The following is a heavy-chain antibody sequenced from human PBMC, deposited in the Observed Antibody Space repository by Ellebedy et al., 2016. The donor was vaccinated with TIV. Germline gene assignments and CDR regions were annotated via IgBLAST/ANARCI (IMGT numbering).Heavy chain of an antibody. J-gene: IGHJ4*02. D-gene: IGHD3-10*01. CDR2: IKQDGSEK. V-gene: IGHV3-7*01. CDR3: ARDYDYYGSGSYLGY. Sequence: GESLKISCAASGFTFSSYWMSWVRQAPGKGLEWVANIKQDGSEKYYVDSVKGRFTISRDNAKNSLYLQMNSLRAEDTAVYYCARDYDYYGSGSYLGYWGQGTLVTVSS. CDR1: GFTFSSYW.